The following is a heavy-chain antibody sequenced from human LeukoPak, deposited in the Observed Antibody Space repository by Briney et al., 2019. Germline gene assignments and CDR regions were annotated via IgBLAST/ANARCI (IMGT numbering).Heavy chain of an antibody. CDR3: AKDGRSDLGDHHEYFDY. D-gene: IGHD4-17*01. CDR1: GFPFSSYA. V-gene: IGHV3-23*01. J-gene: IGHJ4*02. CDR2: VSYTGGMT. Sequence: PGGSLRPSCAASGFPFSSYAMSWVRQAPGKGLEWVSAVSYTGGMTYYADSVKGRFTISRDNSKNTLYLQMNGLRAEDTAVYYCAKDGRSDLGDHHEYFDYWGQGTLVTVSS.